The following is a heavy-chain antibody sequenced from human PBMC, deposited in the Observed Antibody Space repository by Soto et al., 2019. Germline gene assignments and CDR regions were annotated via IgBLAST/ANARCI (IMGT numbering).Heavy chain of an antibody. CDR2: IISGGDNT. V-gene: IGHV3-23*01. Sequence: EVQLLESGGGLRQPGGSLRLSCVASGYNFNKYAVIWVHQAPGKGLEWVSAIISGGDNTHYSDSVYGRFTITRDNSKNMLYLEMNRLSVDDTAVYYCVRWAQYSDCTGFPAFEIWGQGTRVTVSS. CDR3: VRWAQYSDCTGFPAFEI. J-gene: IGHJ3*02. D-gene: IGHD2-8*02. CDR1: GYNFNKYA.